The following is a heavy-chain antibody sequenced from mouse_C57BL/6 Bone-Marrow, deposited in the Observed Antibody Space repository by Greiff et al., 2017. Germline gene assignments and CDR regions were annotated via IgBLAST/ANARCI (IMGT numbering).Heavy chain of an antibody. CDR2: INPSSGYT. D-gene: IGHD2-1*01. V-gene: IGHV1-7*01. Sequence: VQLQQSGAELAKPGASVKLSCKASGYTFTSYWMHWVKQRPGQGLEWIGYINPSSGYTKYNQKFKDKDTLTADKSSSTAYMQLSSLTYEDSAVYYCARSRYGNLRDWYFDVWGTGTTVTVSS. CDR3: ARSRYGNLRDWYFDV. CDR1: GYTFTSYW. J-gene: IGHJ1*03.